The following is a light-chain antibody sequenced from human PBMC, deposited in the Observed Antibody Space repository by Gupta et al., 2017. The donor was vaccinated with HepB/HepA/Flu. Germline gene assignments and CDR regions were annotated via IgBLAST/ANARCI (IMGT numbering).Light chain of an antibody. CDR3: QQYGSSRWT. V-gene: IGKV3-20*01. J-gene: IGKJ1*01. Sequence: EVVLTQPPGTLSLSPGERATLSCRASQSISSNYLAWYQQNPGQAPRLLIYGASNRATGIPDRLSGSGSGTDFTLTISRLEPEDFAVYYCQQYGSSRWTFGQGTKVEIQ. CDR1: QSISSNY. CDR2: GAS.